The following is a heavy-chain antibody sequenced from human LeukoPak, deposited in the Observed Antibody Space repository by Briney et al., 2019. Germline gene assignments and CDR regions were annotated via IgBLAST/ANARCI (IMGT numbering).Heavy chain of an antibody. CDR2: INSDASSI. Sequence: PGXSXRLSCAASGFTFSSYWMHWVRQAPGKGVGWVSRINSDASSITYAASVKGRFTISTDNAKKTLYLQMSSLRAEDTGVYFCARSGRGDRRSFDPWGQGTLVTVSS. J-gene: IGHJ5*02. D-gene: IGHD3-10*01. CDR1: GFTFSSYW. CDR3: ARSGRGDRRSFDP. V-gene: IGHV3-74*01.